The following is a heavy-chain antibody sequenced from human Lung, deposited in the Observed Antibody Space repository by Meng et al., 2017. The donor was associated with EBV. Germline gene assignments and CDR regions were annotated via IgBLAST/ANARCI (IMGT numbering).Heavy chain of an antibody. V-gene: IGHV7-4-1*02. CDR1: GYTFTSYA. CDR3: ARDSEAADY. J-gene: IGHJ4*02. CDR2: INTNTGKP. Sequence: HVPLVQAGSEVKKPGASVKVSCKASGYTFTSYAMNWVRQAPGQGLEWMGWINTNTGKPTYAQGLTGRFVFSLDTSVSTAYLQISSLKAEDTAVYYCARDSEAADYWGQGTLVTVSS. D-gene: IGHD6-25*01.